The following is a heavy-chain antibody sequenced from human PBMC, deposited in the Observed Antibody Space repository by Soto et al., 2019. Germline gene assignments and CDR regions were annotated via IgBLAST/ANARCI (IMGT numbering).Heavy chain of an antibody. Sequence: PGGSLRLSCAASGFTFSSYAMSWVRQAPGKGLEWVSAISGSGGSTYYADSVKGRFTISRDNSKNTLYLQMNSLRAEDTAVYYCAKERSLRYFDAGYFDYWGQGTLVTVSS. V-gene: IGHV3-23*01. J-gene: IGHJ4*02. CDR3: AKERSLRYFDAGYFDY. D-gene: IGHD3-9*01. CDR1: GFTFSSYA. CDR2: ISGSGGST.